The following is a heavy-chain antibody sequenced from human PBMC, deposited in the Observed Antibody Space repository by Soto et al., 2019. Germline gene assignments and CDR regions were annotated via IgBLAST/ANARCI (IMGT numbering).Heavy chain of an antibody. CDR2: INHGGST. J-gene: IGHJ6*01. CDR3: ASGDSSISEGESYGMDV. Sequence: PSETLSLTCAVYGGSFRGYYWSRIRQPPGKGLEWIGEINHGGSTNYNPSLKSRVTISVDTSKNQLSLKLSSVTAADTAVYYCASGDSSISEGESYGMDVWGQGTTVTDSS. CDR1: GGSFRGYY. D-gene: IGHD6-13*01. V-gene: IGHV4-34*01.